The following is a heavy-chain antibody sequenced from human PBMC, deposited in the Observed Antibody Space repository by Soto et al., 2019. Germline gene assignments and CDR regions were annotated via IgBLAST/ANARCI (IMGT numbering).Heavy chain of an antibody. CDR3: AIEGAGFGY. Sequence: EFQLVESGGGLVQPGGSVRLSCAASGFTFSASSRHWVRQAAGKGLEWLGRIRSKANNYATVYSEVLKGRSIISRDDSQDTMFLEMNNLRTVDTAMYYCAIEGAGFGYWGQGTLVTVSS. D-gene: IGHD1-26*01. CDR1: GFTFSASS. CDR2: IRSKANNYAT. V-gene: IGHV3-73*01. J-gene: IGHJ4*02.